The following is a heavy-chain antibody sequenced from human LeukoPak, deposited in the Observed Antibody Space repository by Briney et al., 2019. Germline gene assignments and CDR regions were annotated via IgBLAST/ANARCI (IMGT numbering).Heavy chain of an antibody. CDR2: IYYSGST. D-gene: IGHD1-7*01. J-gene: IGHJ3*02. CDR3: ASTAFRYNWNYPDAFDI. Sequence: PSETPSLTCTVSGGSISSYYWSWIRQPPGKGLEWIGHIYYSGSTNYNPSLKSRVTISVDTSKNQFSLKLSSVTAADTAVYYCASTAFRYNWNYPDAFDIWGQGTMVTVSS. V-gene: IGHV4-59*01. CDR1: GGSISSYY.